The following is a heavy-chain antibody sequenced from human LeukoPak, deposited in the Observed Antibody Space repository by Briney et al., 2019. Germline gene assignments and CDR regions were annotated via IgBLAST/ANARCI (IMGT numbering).Heavy chain of an antibody. CDR1: GGSISSNS. J-gene: IGHJ4*02. CDR2: IYNSGTT. D-gene: IGHD5-24*01. Sequence: SETLSLTCAVSGGSISSNSWSWIRQPPGKGLEYIGYIYNSGTTNYNPSLKSRVTISVDTSKNQFSLKLSSVTAADTAIYYCAKSFSETERATITAYWGQGTLVTVSS. CDR3: AKSFSETERATITAY. V-gene: IGHV4-59*01.